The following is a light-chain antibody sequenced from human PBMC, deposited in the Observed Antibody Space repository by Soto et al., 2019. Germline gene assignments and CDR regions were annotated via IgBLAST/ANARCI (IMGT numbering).Light chain of an antibody. J-gene: IGLJ2*01. CDR3: SSYTSSSTLV. CDR2: DVS. Sequence: QSALTQPASVSGSPGQSITISCTGTSSDVGGYNYVSWYQHHPGKAPKLMIYDVSNRPSGVSNRFSGSKSGNTASLTISGLQAEDEADYYCSSYTSSSTLVFGGGTKVTDL. CDR1: SSDVGGYNY. V-gene: IGLV2-14*03.